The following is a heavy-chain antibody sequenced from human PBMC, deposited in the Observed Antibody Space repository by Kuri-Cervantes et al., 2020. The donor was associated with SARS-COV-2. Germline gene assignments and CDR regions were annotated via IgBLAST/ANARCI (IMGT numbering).Heavy chain of an antibody. Sequence: SETLSLTCTVSGGSISSGRFYWSWIRQPAGRGLEWIGRVYTTGVTDYNPSFSGRVTISADTSRNQFSLELRSVTAAETAVYFCARGNFWTGYYFFFDYWGQGAQVTVSS. CDR2: VYTTGVT. J-gene: IGHJ4*02. CDR1: GGSISSGRFY. D-gene: IGHD3/OR15-3a*01. CDR3: ARGNFWTGYYFFFDY. V-gene: IGHV4-61*02.